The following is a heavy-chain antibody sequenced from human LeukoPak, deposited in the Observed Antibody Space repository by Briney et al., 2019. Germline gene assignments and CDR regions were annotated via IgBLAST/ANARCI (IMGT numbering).Heavy chain of an antibody. CDR2: ISSSGSTI. D-gene: IGHD2-15*01. CDR3: ARDCSGGSCYSPAPGAFDI. V-gene: IGHV3-48*03. Sequence: GGSLRLSCAASGFTFSSYEMNWVRQAPGKGLEWVSYISSSGSTIYYADSVKGRFTISRDNAKNSLYLQMNSLRAEDTAVYYCARDCSGGSCYSPAPGAFDIWGQGKMVPVSS. J-gene: IGHJ3*02. CDR1: GFTFSSYE.